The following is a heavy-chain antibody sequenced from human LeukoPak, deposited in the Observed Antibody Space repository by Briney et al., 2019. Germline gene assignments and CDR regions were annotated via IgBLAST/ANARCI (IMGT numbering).Heavy chain of an antibody. CDR3: ARGGQGSSSWYNY. CDR1: GYTFTSYG. Sequence: ASVKVSCKASGYTFTSYGINWVRQAPGQGLEWMGWISPYNGTTIYGQNVQGRVTMTTDTSTSTAYMELRSLRSDDTAVYYCARGGQGSSSWYNYWGQGSLVTVSS. J-gene: IGHJ4*02. D-gene: IGHD6-13*01. V-gene: IGHV1-18*01. CDR2: ISPYNGTT.